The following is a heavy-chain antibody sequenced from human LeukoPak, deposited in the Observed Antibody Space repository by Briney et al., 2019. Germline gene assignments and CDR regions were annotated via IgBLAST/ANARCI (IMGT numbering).Heavy chain of an antibody. D-gene: IGHD3-22*01. J-gene: IGHJ4*02. CDR3: ARNTYYYDSSAGTFDF. Sequence: ASVKVSCKASGYTFTSYDINWVRQATGQGLEWMGWMNPNSGNTAYAQKFQGRVTITRNTSISTAYMELSSLRSEDTAVYYCARNTYYYDSSAGTFDFWGQGTLVTVSS. CDR2: MNPNSGNT. V-gene: IGHV1-8*03. CDR1: GYTFTSYD.